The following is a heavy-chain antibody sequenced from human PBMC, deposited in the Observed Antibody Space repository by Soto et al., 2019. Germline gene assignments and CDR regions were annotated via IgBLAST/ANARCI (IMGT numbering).Heavy chain of an antibody. D-gene: IGHD3-16*02. CDR1: GFTFSSYA. CDR2: ISGGGGST. Sequence: EVQLLESGGGLVQPGGSLRLSCAASGFTFSSYAMSWVRQAPGKGLEWVSAISGGGGSTYYADSVKGRFTISRDNSNNTLYLQINSLRAEATAVYYCAKDSLYDYVWGSYRPANYFDYWGQGTLVTVSS. CDR3: AKDSLYDYVWGSYRPANYFDY. V-gene: IGHV3-23*01. J-gene: IGHJ4*02.